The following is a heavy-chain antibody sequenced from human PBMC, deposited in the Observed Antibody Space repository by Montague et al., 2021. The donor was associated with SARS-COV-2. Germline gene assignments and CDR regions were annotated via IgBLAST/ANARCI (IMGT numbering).Heavy chain of an antibody. Sequence: SETLSLTCAVYGGSFSGYYWSWIRLPPGQGLEWIGEINHSGSTNYNPSLKSRVTISVDKSKNQFSLKLSSVTAADTAVYYCARRGDSYYYYGMDVWGQGTTVTVSS. CDR3: ARRGDSYYYYGMDV. J-gene: IGHJ6*02. V-gene: IGHV4-34*01. CDR2: INHSGST. CDR1: GGSFSGYY. D-gene: IGHD3-10*01.